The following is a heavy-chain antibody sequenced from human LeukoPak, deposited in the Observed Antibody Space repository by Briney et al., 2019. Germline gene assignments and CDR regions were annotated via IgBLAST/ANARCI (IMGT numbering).Heavy chain of an antibody. CDR3: ARGSGSYWGAFDI. V-gene: IGHV3-48*01. CDR1: GFTFSSYS. D-gene: IGHD1-26*01. Sequence: GGSLRLSCAASGFTFSSYSMNWVRQAPGKGLEWVSHISSSSSTIYYADSVKGRFTISRDNAKNSLYLQMNSLRAEDTAVYYCARGSGSYWGAFDIWGQGTMVTVSS. CDR2: ISSSSSTI. J-gene: IGHJ3*02.